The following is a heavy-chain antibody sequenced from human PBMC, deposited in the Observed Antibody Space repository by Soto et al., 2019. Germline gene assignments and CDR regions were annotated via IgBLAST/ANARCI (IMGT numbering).Heavy chain of an antibody. J-gene: IGHJ4*02. V-gene: IGHV3-7*03. CDR1: GLTFSNYW. CDR3: ARWQSSGWYLDI. Sequence: EVQLVESGGGLVQPGGSLRLSCAASGLTFSNYWKSWVRQAPGKGLEWVASINQDGTLKYYVDSVKGRFTISRDNAQNSFFLQMISLRAEDTAVYYCARWQSSGWYLDIWGQGTLLSVSS. CDR2: INQDGTLK. D-gene: IGHD6-19*01.